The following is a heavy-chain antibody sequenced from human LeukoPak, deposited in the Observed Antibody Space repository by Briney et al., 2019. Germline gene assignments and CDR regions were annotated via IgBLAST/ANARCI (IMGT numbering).Heavy chain of an antibody. CDR1: GFTISTNY. CDR2: IHSGGST. D-gene: IGHD2-2*01. Sequence: GGSLRLSCAASGFTISTNYMSWVRQAPGKGLEWVSVIHSGGSTYYADSVKGRFTISRDNSKNTLYLQMNSLRVEDTAVYCCARDPPVCSTSCLDYWGQGTLVTVSS. CDR3: ARDPPVCSTSCLDY. V-gene: IGHV3-53*01. J-gene: IGHJ4*02.